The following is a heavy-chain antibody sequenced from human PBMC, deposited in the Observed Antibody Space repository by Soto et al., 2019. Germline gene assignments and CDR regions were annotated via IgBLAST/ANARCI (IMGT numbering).Heavy chain of an antibody. CDR2: IYYSATT. D-gene: IGHD3-9*01. CDR3: ARHRGYYDILTGYYTELNFHY. J-gene: IGHJ4*02. Sequence: SETLSLTCTVSGGSISSSSYYWGWIRQPPGKGLEWIGSIYYSATTYYNPSLKSRVTISVDTSKNQFSLKLSSVTAADTAVYYCARHRGYYDILTGYYTELNFHYCGQGTLVTVSS. CDR1: GGSISSSSYY. V-gene: IGHV4-39*01.